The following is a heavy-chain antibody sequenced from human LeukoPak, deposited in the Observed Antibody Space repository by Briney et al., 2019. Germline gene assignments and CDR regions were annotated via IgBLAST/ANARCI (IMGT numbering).Heavy chain of an antibody. CDR2: IVPILGIA. D-gene: IGHD2-15*01. Sequence: SVKVSCKASGGTFSSYAISWVRQAPGQGLEWMGRIVPILGIANYAQKFQGRVTITADKSTSTAYMELSSLRSEDTAVYYCARDDGYCSGGSCYSPRWFDPWGQGTLVTVSS. CDR1: GGTFSSYA. CDR3: ARDDGYCSGGSCYSPRWFDP. V-gene: IGHV1-69*04. J-gene: IGHJ5*02.